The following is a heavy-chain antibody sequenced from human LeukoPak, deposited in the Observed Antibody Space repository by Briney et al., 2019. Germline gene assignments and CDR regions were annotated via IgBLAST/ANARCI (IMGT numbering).Heavy chain of an antibody. D-gene: IGHD2-2*01. CDR3: AGDPPPSSSSSCSDYYYYYYYGMDV. CDR1: GYTFTSYG. CDR2: ISAYNGNT. J-gene: IGHJ6*02. Sequence: ASVKVSCKASGYTFTSYGISWVRQAPGQGLEWMGWISAYNGNTNYAQKLQGRVTMTTDTSTSTAYMELRSLRSDDTAVYYCAGDPPPSSSSSCSDYYYYYYYGMDVWGQGTTVTVSS. V-gene: IGHV1-18*01.